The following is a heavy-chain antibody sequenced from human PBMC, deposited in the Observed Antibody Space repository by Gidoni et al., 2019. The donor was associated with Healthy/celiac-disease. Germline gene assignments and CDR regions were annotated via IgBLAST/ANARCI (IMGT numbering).Heavy chain of an antibody. CDR1: GFTFSSYA. J-gene: IGHJ4*02. Sequence: EVQLLESGGGLVQPGGSLRLSCAASGFTFSSYAMSRVRQAPGKGLEWVSAISGSGGSTYYADSVKRRFTTSRDNSKNTLYLQMTRLRAEDTAVYYCATRDCGGTGYFAYWGQRTLVTVSA. V-gene: IGHV3-23*01. D-gene: IGHD4-17*01. CDR2: ISGSGGST. CDR3: ATRDCGGTGYFAY.